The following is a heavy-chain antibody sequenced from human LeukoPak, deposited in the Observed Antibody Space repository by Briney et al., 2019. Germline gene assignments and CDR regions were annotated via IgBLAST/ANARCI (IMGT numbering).Heavy chain of an antibody. Sequence: GASVKVSCKASGYTFTGYYMHWVRQAPGQGLEWMGWISAYNGNTNYAQKLQGRVTMTTDTSTSTAYMELRSLRSDDTAVYYCARAPYYYGSGDSGWFDPWGQGTLVTVSS. J-gene: IGHJ5*02. CDR3: ARAPYYYGSGDSGWFDP. CDR2: ISAYNGNT. D-gene: IGHD3-10*01. CDR1: GYTFTGYY. V-gene: IGHV1-18*04.